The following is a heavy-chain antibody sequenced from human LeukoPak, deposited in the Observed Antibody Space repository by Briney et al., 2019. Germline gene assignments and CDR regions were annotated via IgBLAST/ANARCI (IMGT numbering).Heavy chain of an antibody. V-gene: IGHV3-23*01. J-gene: IGHJ4*02. D-gene: IGHD3-10*01. CDR1: GFTFSSYA. Sequence: PGGSLRLSCGASGFTFSSYAMAWVRQAPGKGLEWVSAIRGTGSSTYYADSVKGRFTISRDNSKSTLYLQMSSLRAEDTAVYFCASFHYYGSGAYYLSYWGQGTLVTVSS. CDR2: IRGTGSST. CDR3: ASFHYYGSGAYYLSY.